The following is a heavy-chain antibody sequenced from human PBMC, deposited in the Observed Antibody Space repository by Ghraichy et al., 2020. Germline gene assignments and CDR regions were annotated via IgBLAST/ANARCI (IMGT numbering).Heavy chain of an antibody. CDR1: GGSISSSSYY. V-gene: IGHV4-39*01. Sequence: SETLSLTCTVSGGSISSSSYYWGWIRQPPGKGLEWIGSIYYSGSTYYNPSLKSRVTISVDTSKNQFSLKLSSVTAADTAVYYCARQALCSGGSCGIDYWGQGTLVTVSS. CDR3: ARQALCSGGSCGIDY. J-gene: IGHJ4*02. CDR2: IYYSGST. D-gene: IGHD2-15*01.